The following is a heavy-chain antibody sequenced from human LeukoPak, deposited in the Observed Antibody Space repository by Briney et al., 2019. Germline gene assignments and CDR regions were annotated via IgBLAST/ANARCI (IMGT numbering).Heavy chain of an antibody. D-gene: IGHD3-22*01. Sequence: GGSLRLSCAASGFTFSSYAMSWVRQSPGKGLEWVSAISGSGGNTYSADSVKGRCTISRDNTLQTLFLHMNSLRAEDTAVYYCARGVSATSGYLELEYWGQGALVTVST. CDR3: ARGVSATSGYLELEY. CDR2: ISGSGGNT. J-gene: IGHJ4*02. CDR1: GFTFSSYA. V-gene: IGHV3-23*01.